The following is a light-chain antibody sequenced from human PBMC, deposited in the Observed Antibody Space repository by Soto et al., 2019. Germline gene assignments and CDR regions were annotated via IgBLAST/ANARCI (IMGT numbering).Light chain of an antibody. CDR1: SSDVGDYDY. Sequence: QSALTQPAFVSGSPGESITISCTGTSSDVGDYDYVSWYQQYPGKVPKLIIYEGSKRPSGVSNRFSGSKSGNTASLTISGLQAEDEADYYCCSYAGSSTVFGGGTKLTVL. J-gene: IGLJ2*01. V-gene: IGLV2-23*01. CDR2: EGS. CDR3: CSYAGSSTV.